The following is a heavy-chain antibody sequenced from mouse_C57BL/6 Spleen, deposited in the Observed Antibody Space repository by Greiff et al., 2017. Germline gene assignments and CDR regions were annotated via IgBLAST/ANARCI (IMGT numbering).Heavy chain of an antibody. Sequence: EVQGVESGGDLVKPGGSLKLSCAASGFTFSSYGMSWVRQTPDKRLEWVATISSGRSYTYYPDSVKGRFTISRDNAKNTLYLQMSSLKSEDTALYYCARRYDYDSYYAMDYWGQGTSVTVSS. J-gene: IGHJ4*01. V-gene: IGHV5-6*01. CDR3: ARRYDYDSYYAMDY. CDR1: GFTFSSYG. D-gene: IGHD2-4*01. CDR2: ISSGRSYT.